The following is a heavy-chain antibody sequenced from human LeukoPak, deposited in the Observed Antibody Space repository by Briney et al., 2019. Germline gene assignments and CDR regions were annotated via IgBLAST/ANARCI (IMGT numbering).Heavy chain of an antibody. D-gene: IGHD5-12*01. Sequence: SETLSLTCAVSGGSISSNSYYWGWIRQPPGKGLEWIGSIYYSGSTNYNPSLKSRVTISVDTSKSQFSLKLSSVTAADTAVYYCARVDIVATKDYYFDYWGQGTLVTVSS. J-gene: IGHJ4*02. CDR3: ARVDIVATKDYYFDY. CDR1: GGSISSNSYY. V-gene: IGHV4-39*07. CDR2: IYYSGST.